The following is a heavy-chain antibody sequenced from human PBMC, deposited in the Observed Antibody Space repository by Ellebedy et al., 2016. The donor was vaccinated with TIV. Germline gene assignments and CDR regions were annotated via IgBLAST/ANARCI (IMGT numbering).Heavy chain of an antibody. CDR3: ARDDPYYEILTGGDGMDV. D-gene: IGHD3-9*01. CDR1: GFTFSSYS. CDR2: ISSSSSYI. V-gene: IGHV3-21*01. Sequence: PGGSLRLSCAASGFTFSSYSMNWVRQAPGKGLEWVSSISSSSSYIYYADSVKGRFTISRDNAKNALYLQMNSLRAEDTAVYYCARDDPYYEILTGGDGMDVWGQGTTVTVSS. J-gene: IGHJ6*02.